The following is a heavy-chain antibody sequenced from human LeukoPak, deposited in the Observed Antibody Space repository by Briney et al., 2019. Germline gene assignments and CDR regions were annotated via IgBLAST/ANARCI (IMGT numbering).Heavy chain of an antibody. V-gene: IGHV3-33*01. J-gene: IGHJ3*02. CDR3: ARAHYYDTIDAFDI. D-gene: IGHD3-22*01. CDR1: GFTFSAYA. Sequence: PGRSLRLSCAASGFTFSAYAMHWVRQAPGTGLEWVAGILYDGSNEYYADSVRGRFSISRDNSKNTLNLQMNSLGAEGTAVYYCARAHYYDTIDAFDIWGQGTLVTVSS. CDR2: ILYDGSNE.